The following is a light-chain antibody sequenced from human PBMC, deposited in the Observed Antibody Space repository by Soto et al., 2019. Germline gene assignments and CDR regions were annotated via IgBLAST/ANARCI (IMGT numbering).Light chain of an antibody. CDR3: LQDYYYPLS. CDR2: AAS. CDR1: QNINNY. V-gene: IGKV1-6*01. Sequence: IQMTQSPSSLSASVGDRVTITCQASQNINNYLNWYQQKPGRAPKLLISAASTLESGVPSRFSGSGSGTDFTLTISSLQPEDFATYYCLQDYYYPLSFGGGTKWIS. J-gene: IGKJ4*01.